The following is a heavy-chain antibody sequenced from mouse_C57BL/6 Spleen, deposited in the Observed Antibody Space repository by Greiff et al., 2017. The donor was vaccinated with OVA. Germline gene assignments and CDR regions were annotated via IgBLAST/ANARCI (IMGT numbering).Heavy chain of an antibody. V-gene: IGHV1-19*01. CDR2: INPYNGGT. CDR1: GYTFTDYY. CDR3: ARQGKDGNYVGFDY. D-gene: IGHD2-1*01. J-gene: IGHJ2*01. Sequence: VQLQQSGPVLVKPGASVKMSCKASGYTFTDYYMNWVKQSHGKSLEWIGVINPYNGGTSYNQKFKGKATLTVDKSSSTAYMELNSLTSEDSAVYYCARQGKDGNYVGFDYWGQGTTLTVSS.